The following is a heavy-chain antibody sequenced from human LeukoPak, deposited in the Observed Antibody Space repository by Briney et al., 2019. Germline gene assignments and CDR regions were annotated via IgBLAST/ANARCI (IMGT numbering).Heavy chain of an antibody. CDR3: ASDYSGYDFWAFDI. CDR1: GGSVSSYY. D-gene: IGHD5-12*01. J-gene: IGHJ3*02. CDR2: IFYSGST. V-gene: IGHV4-59*02. Sequence: QTSETLSLTCTVSGGSVSSYYWSWFRQPPGKELEWIGYIFYSGSTNYNPSLKSRVTISVDTSKNQFSLKLSSVTAADTAVYYCASDYSGYDFWAFDIWGQGTMVTVSS.